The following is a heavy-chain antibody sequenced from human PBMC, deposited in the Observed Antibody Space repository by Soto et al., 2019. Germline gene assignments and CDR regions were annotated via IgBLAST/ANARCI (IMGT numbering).Heavy chain of an antibody. CDR1: GFTFSSYA. Sequence: PGGSLRLSCAASGFTFSSYAMHWVRQAPGKGLEWVAVISYDGSNKYYADSVKGRFTISRDKSKNTLYLQMNSLRAEDTAVYYCAREIECSSTSCYTRDHYGMAVWGQGTTVTVSS. D-gene: IGHD2-2*02. J-gene: IGHJ6*02. CDR3: AREIECSSTSCYTRDHYGMAV. V-gene: IGHV3-30-3*01. CDR2: ISYDGSNK.